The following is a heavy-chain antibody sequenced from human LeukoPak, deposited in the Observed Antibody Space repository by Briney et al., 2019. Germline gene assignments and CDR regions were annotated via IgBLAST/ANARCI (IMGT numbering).Heavy chain of an antibody. J-gene: IGHJ4*02. CDR3: ARADTSWSCDY. V-gene: IGHV4-59*01. D-gene: IGHD3-16*01. Sequence: SETLSLTCTVSGVSITTYYWSWIRQPPGKGLEWIGFIYYSGNTNYNPSLKSRVTISVDTSKNQFSLKLSSVTAADTAVYYCARADTSWSCDYWGQGTLVTVSS. CDR1: GVSITTYY. CDR2: IYYSGNT.